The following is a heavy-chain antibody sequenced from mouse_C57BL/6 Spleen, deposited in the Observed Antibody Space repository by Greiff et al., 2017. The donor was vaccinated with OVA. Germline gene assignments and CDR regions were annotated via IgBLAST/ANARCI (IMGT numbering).Heavy chain of an antibody. D-gene: IGHD2-1*01. J-gene: IGHJ4*01. CDR2: ISGGGGNT. V-gene: IGHV5-9*01. CDR3: ARGYYGNYLYYAMDY. Sequence: VESGGGLVKPGGSLKLSCAASGFTFSSYTMSWVRQTPEKRLEWVATISGGGGNTYYPDSVKGRFTISRDNAKNTLYLQMSSLRSEDTALYYCARGYYGNYLYYAMDYWGQGTSVTVSS. CDR1: GFTFSSYT.